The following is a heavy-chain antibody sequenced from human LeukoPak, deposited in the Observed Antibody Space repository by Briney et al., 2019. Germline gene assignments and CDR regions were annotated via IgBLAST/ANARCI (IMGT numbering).Heavy chain of an antibody. V-gene: IGHV1-2*02. CDR2: INPNSGGT. Sequence: ASVKVSCKASGYTFTGYYMHWVRQAPGQGLEWMGWINPNSGGTNNAHKFQGRVTMTRDTSISAVYMELSRLRSDDTAVYYCARDGTGVYNLVQYWGQGTLVTVSS. D-gene: IGHD5-24*01. CDR1: GYTFTGYY. J-gene: IGHJ4*02. CDR3: ARDGTGVYNLVQY.